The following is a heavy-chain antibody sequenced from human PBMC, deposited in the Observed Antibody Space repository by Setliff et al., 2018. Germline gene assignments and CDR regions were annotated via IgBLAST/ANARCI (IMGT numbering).Heavy chain of an antibody. Sequence: SETLSLTCTVSGASISSYYWSWIRQPPGKGLEWIGYIYASGSTNYNPSLKSRVTLSVDTSKNQFSLKVSSVTAADTAVYYCARAPPNRYSGSYEYFYMDVWGKGTTVTVSS. D-gene: IGHD1-26*01. J-gene: IGHJ6*03. V-gene: IGHV4-4*08. CDR3: ARAPPNRYSGSYEYFYMDV. CDR2: IYASGST. CDR1: GASISSYY.